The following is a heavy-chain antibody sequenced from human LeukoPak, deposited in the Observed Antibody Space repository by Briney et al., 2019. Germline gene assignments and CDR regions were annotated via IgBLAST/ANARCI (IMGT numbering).Heavy chain of an antibody. CDR2: INHSGST. CDR3: ARGGIPISSGWFHY. Sequence: SETLSLTCAVYGGSFSGYYWSWIRQPPGKGLEWIGEINHSGSTNYNPSLKSLVTISVDTSKNQFSLKLSSVTAADTAVYYCARGGIPISSGWFHYWGQGTLVTVSS. D-gene: IGHD6-19*01. V-gene: IGHV4-34*01. J-gene: IGHJ4*02. CDR1: GGSFSGYY.